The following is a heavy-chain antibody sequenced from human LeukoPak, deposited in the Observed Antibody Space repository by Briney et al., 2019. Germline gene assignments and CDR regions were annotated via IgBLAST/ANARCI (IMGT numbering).Heavy chain of an antibody. CDR2: INPNSGGT. D-gene: IGHD1-26*01. Sequence: GASVNDSCKASGYTYTGYYMHWVRQTPGQGLEWMGWINPNSGGTNYAQKFQGKVSMTRDTSISTAYMELSRLRSDDTAVYYCARDRTHGSYYDYWGQGTLVTVSS. CDR1: GYTYTGYY. J-gene: IGHJ4*02. V-gene: IGHV1-2*02. CDR3: ARDRTHGSYYDY.